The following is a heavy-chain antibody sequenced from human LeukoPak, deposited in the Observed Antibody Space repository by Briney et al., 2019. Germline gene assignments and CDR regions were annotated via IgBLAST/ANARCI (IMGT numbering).Heavy chain of an antibody. CDR1: GFTFDDYA. CDR2: ISWNSGSI. V-gene: IGHV3-9*01. D-gene: IGHD6-19*01. CDR3: AKEDSRGWYGGGDYFDY. Sequence: GGSLRLSCAASGFTFDDYAMHWVRQAPGKGLEWVSGISWNSGSIVYADSVKGRFTISRDNAKNSLYLQMNSLRAEDTALYYCAKEDSRGWYGGGDYFDYWGQGTLVTVSS. J-gene: IGHJ4*02.